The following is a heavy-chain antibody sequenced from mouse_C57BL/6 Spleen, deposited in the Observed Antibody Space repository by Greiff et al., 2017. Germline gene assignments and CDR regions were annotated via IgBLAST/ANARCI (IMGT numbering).Heavy chain of an antibody. D-gene: IGHD1-3*01. CDR3: ARSGPYYAMCY. Sequence: VQGVESGPELVKPGASVKISCKASGYAFSSSWMNWVKQRPGKGLEWIGRIYPGDGDTNYNGKFKGKATLTADKSSSTAYMHLSSLTSEDSAVYFCARSGPYYAMCYWGQRTSVTVSS. CDR1: GYAFSSSW. V-gene: IGHV1-82*01. J-gene: IGHJ4*01. CDR2: IYPGDGDT.